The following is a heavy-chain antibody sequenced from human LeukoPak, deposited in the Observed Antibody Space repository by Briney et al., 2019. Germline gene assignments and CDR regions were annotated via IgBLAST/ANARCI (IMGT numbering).Heavy chain of an antibody. CDR1: GGSISSSSYY. Sequence: SETLSLTCTVSGGSISSSSYYWGWIRQPPGKGLEWIGSIYYSGSTYYNPSLKSRVTISVDTSKNQFSLNLSPVTAADTAVYFCARVGFNYHHFDYWGQGTLVTVSS. J-gene: IGHJ4*02. V-gene: IGHV4-39*07. CDR2: IYYSGST. D-gene: IGHD5-24*01. CDR3: ARVGFNYHHFDY.